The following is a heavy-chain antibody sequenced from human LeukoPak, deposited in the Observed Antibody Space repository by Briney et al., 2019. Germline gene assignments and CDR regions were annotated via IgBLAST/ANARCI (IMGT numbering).Heavy chain of an antibody. J-gene: IGHJ4*02. CDR2: SYNTGST. V-gene: IGHV4-30-4*01. CDR3: AREFHY. Sequence: ASQTLSLTCTVSGGSISSGDYYWTWIRQSPVKGLEWLGFSYNTGSTYFNPSLKSRATISVDTSKNQFSLKLSSVTAADTAVYYCAREFHYWGQGTLVTVSS. CDR1: GGSISSGDYY.